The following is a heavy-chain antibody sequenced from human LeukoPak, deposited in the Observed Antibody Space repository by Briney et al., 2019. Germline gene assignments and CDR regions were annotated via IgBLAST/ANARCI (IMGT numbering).Heavy chain of an antibody. V-gene: IGHV1-2*06. J-gene: IGHJ4*02. CDR2: INPNSGGT. Sequence: GASVKVSCKASGYTFTGYYMRWVRQAPGQGLEWMGRINPNSGGTNYAQKFQGRVTMTRDTSISTAYMELSRLRSDDTAVYYCARVNCSGGSCYFDYWGQGTLVTVSS. D-gene: IGHD2-15*01. CDR3: ARVNCSGGSCYFDY. CDR1: GYTFTGYY.